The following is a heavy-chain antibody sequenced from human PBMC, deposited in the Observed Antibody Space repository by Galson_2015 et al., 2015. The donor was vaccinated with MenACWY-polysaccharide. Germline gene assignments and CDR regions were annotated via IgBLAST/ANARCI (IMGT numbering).Heavy chain of an antibody. CDR1: GFTFSSYS. J-gene: IGHJ6*02. V-gene: IGHV3-21*04. Sequence: SLRLSCAASGFTFSSYSMNWVRQAPGKGLEWVSSISSSSSYIYYADSVKGRFTISRDNAKNSLYLQMNSLRAEDTAVYYCAKEGDPNSGYCTNGVCQKRPWYYYGMDVWGQGTTVTVSS. CDR2: ISSSSSYI. D-gene: IGHD2-8*01. CDR3: AKEGDPNSGYCTNGVCQKRPWYYYGMDV.